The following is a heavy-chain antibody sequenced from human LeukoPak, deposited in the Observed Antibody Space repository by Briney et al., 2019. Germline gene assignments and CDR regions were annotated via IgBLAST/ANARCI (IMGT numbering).Heavy chain of an antibody. Sequence: SVKLSCTASGGTFSSYASSWVRQAPGQGLEWMGRIIPILSIANYAQSFQGRVTITADKSPSTAYMELSRLSSEDTAVYYCSRGWGSRATGAFDIWGQGTMVIVSS. J-gene: IGHJ3*02. CDR1: GGTFSSYA. CDR3: SRGWGSRATGAFDI. V-gene: IGHV1-69*04. CDR2: IIPILSIA. D-gene: IGHD3-16*01.